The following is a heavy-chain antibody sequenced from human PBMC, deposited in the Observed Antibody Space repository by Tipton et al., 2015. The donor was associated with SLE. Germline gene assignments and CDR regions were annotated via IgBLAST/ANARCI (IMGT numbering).Heavy chain of an antibody. J-gene: IGHJ4*02. Sequence: SLRLSCAASGFTFSTYSMNWVRQAPGKGLEWVSSISSSNSYIYYADSVKGRFTISRDNAKNSLYLQMNSLRAEDTAVYFCARGMGRFLEWLSDPFDYWGQGTLVTVSS. CDR1: GFTFSTYS. CDR3: ARGMGRFLEWLSDPFDY. D-gene: IGHD3-3*01. CDR2: ISSSNSYI. V-gene: IGHV3-21*01.